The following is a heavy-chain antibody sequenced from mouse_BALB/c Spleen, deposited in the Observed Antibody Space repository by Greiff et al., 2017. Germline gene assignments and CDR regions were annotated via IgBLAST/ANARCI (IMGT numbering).Heavy chain of an antibody. Sequence: QVQLQQPGAELVKPGASVKLSCKASGYTFTSYWMHWVKQRPGKGLEWIGEIDPSDSYTNYNQKFKGQATLTVDKSSSTAYMQLSSLTSEDSAVYYCAMGYSYGSGHWYFDVWGAGTTVTVSS. D-gene: IGHD1-1*01. CDR1: GYTFTSYW. V-gene: IGHV1-69*02. CDR3: AMGYSYGSGHWYFDV. J-gene: IGHJ1*01. CDR2: IDPSDSYT.